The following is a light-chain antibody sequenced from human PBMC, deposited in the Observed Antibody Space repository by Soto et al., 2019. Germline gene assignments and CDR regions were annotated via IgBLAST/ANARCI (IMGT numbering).Light chain of an antibody. Sequence: QSALTQPASVSGSPGQSITISCTGTSSDVGSYNLVSWYQQHPGKAPKLMIYEVSKRPSGVSNRFSGSKSGNTASLTISGLQAEYEADYYCCSYACSSALLFFGTGNKVTVL. CDR3: CSYACSSALLF. CDR1: SSDVGSYNL. CDR2: EVS. J-gene: IGLJ1*01. V-gene: IGLV2-23*02.